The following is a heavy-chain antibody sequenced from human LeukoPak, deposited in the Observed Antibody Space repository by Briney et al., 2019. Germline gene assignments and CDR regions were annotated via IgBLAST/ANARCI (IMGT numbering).Heavy chain of an antibody. D-gene: IGHD3-10*01. CDR2: ISSDGSKT. J-gene: IGHJ4*02. CDR1: GFIFSNYA. CDR3: ARDSTYWYDSGSSGPHYFDY. V-gene: IGHV3-30*01. Sequence: GGSPRLSCAASGFIFSNYAMHWVRQAPGKGLEWVALISSDGSKTYHADSVKGRFSISRDNSKNTLYLQLNSLRAENTSVYYCARDSTYWYDSGSSGPHYFDYWGQGTLVTVSS.